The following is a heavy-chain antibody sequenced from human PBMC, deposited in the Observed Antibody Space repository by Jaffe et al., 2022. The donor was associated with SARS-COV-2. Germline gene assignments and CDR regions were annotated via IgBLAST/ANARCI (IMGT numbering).Heavy chain of an antibody. V-gene: IGHV4-30-4*01. CDR1: GGSISSGDYY. CDR3: ARGQGYGDYAVWFDP. J-gene: IGHJ5*02. Sequence: QVQLQESGPGLVKPSQTLSLTCTVSGGSISSGDYYWSWIRQPPGKGLEWIGYIYYSGSTYYNPSLKSRVTISVDTSKNQFSLKLSSVTAADTAVYYCARGQGYGDYAVWFDPWGQGTLVTVSS. D-gene: IGHD4-17*01. CDR2: IYYSGST.